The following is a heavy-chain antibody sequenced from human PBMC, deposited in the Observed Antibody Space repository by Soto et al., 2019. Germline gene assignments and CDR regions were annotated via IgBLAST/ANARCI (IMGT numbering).Heavy chain of an antibody. Sequence: EVQLVESGGGLVQPGGSLRLSCAASGFTFSNYAMDWVRQAPGKVLEYVSGISSNGVGTYYANSVKDRFTISRYNSKNTLYLQMGSLRAEDMAVYYCARREQSDYYYMDVWGKGTSVTVSS. V-gene: IGHV3-64*01. CDR1: GFTFSNYA. D-gene: IGHD6-19*01. CDR3: ARREQSDYYYMDV. CDR2: ISSNGVGT. J-gene: IGHJ6*03.